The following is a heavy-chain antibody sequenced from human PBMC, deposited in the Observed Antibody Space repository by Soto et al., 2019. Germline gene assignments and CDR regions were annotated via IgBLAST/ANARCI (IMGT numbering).Heavy chain of an antibody. CDR2: TRNKANSYTT. Sequence: GGSLRLSCAASGFTFSDHYMDWVRQAPGKGLEWVGRTRNKANSYTTEYAASVKGRFTISRDDSKNSLYLQMNSLKTEDTAVYYCARIRGITIFGVVTDYYMDVWGKGTTVTVSS. J-gene: IGHJ6*03. V-gene: IGHV3-72*01. CDR1: GFTFSDHY. CDR3: ARIRGITIFGVVTDYYMDV. D-gene: IGHD3-3*01.